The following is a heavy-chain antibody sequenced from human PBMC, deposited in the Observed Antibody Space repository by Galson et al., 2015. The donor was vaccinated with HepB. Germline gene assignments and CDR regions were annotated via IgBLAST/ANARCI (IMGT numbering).Heavy chain of an antibody. V-gene: IGHV5-10-1*01. CDR1: GYSFTSYW. CDR2: IDPSDSYT. Sequence: QSGAEVKKPGESLRISCTGSGYSFTSYWISWVRQMPGKGLEWMGRIDPSDSYTNYSPSFQGHVTISADKSISTAYLQWSSLKASDTAMYYCAREYCSSTSCYLSGWFDPWGQGTLVTVSS. CDR3: AREYCSSTSCYLSGWFDP. D-gene: IGHD2-2*01. J-gene: IGHJ5*02.